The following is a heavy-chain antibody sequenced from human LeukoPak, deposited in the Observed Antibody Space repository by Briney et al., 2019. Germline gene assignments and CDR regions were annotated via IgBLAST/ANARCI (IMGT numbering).Heavy chain of an antibody. J-gene: IGHJ4*02. CDR3: ARVLAYCSSTSCHDY. Sequence: ASVKVSCKASGYTFTNYGVSWVRQAPGQGLEWMGWIGAYNGNTDYAQKLQGRVTMTTDTSTSTAYMELRSLRSDDTAVYYCARVLAYCSSTSCHDYWGQGTLVTVYS. V-gene: IGHV1-18*01. CDR1: GYTFTNYG. CDR2: IGAYNGNT. D-gene: IGHD2-2*01.